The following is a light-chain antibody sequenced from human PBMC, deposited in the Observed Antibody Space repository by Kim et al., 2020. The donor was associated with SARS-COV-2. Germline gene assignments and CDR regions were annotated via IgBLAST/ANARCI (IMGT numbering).Light chain of an antibody. CDR2: GKN. CDR3: DSRDNSGNQ. Sequence: SVALGQTVRITCKGDRRRFYYASWYQQKPGQALMLVMYGKNNRPSGIPDRFSGSSSGSTASLTITGAQAEDEADYYCDSRDNSGNQFGGGTKLTVL. CDR1: RRRFYY. J-gene: IGLJ3*02. V-gene: IGLV3-19*01.